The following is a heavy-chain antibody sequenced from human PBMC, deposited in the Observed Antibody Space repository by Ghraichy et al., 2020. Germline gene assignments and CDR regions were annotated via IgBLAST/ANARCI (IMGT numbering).Heavy chain of an antibody. V-gene: IGHV3-53*01. Sequence: GGSLRLSCAASGFTVGSSYMSWVRQAPGKGLEWVSFIYTDGRTFYVDSVKGRFTTSRDDFKNTVYLHMNSLRPEDTAVYYCARDPETTLDYALDVWGQGTTVTVSS. CDR3: ARDPETTLDYALDV. CDR2: IYTDGRT. CDR1: GFTVGSSY. D-gene: IGHD1-14*01. J-gene: IGHJ6*02.